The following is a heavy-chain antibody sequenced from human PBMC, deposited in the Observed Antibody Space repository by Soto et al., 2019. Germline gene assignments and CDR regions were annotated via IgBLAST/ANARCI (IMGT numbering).Heavy chain of an antibody. CDR1: GFTFSSYW. CDR2: INSDGSST. V-gene: IGHV3-74*01. CDR3: ARAIWFPSRVRGINWLDL. Sequence: PGGSLRLSCAASGFTFSSYWMHWVRQAPGKGLVWVSRINSDGSSTSYADSVKGRFTISRDNAKNTLYLQMNSLRAEDTAVYYCARAIWFPSRVRGINWLDLWGPGTLLTVFS. J-gene: IGHJ5*02. D-gene: IGHD3-16*01.